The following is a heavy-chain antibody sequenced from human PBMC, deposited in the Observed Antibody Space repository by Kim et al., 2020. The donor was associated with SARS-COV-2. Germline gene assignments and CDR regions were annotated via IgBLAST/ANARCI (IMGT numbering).Heavy chain of an antibody. J-gene: IGHJ4*02. Sequence: SETLSLTCTVSGGSISSSSYYWGWIRQPPGKGLEWIGSIYYSGSTYYNPSLKSRVTISVDTSKNQFSLKLSSVTAADTAVYYCARLPRIAVAGTGYWGQGTLVTVSS. V-gene: IGHV4-39*01. CDR3: ARLPRIAVAGTGY. D-gene: IGHD6-19*01. CDR1: GGSISSSSYY. CDR2: IYYSGST.